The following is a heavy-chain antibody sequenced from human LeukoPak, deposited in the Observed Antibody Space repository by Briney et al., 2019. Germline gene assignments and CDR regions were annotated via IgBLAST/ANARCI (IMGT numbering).Heavy chain of an antibody. V-gene: IGHV5-51*01. CDR3: ATPYSTSWP. J-gene: IGHJ5*02. CDR2: IYPGDSVT. D-gene: IGHD6-13*01. CDR1: GYIFTDYW. Sequence: GESLKISCKASGYIFTDYWIGWVRQLPGKGLEWMGIIYPGDSVTKYSPSFQGQVTISADRSINTAYLQWSSLRASDTAIYYCATPYSTSWPWGQGTLVTVSS.